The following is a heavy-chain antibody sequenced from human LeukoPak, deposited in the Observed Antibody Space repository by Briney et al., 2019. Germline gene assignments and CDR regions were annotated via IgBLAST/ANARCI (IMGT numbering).Heavy chain of an antibody. V-gene: IGHV3-64*01. Sequence: GGTLRLSCAASGFTFSSYAMHWVRQAPGQGLEYVSAISSNGGSTYYANSVKGRFTISRDNSKNTLYLQMGSLRAEDMAVYYCARAPAIAAAIFDYWGQGTLVTVSS. CDR2: ISSNGGST. D-gene: IGHD6-13*01. CDR1: GFTFSSYA. CDR3: ARAPAIAAAIFDY. J-gene: IGHJ4*02.